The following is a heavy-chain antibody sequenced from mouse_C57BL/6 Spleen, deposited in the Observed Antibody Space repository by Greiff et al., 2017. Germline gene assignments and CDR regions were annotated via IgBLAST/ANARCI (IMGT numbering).Heavy chain of an antibody. V-gene: IGHV1-15*01. CDR1: GYTFTDYE. CDR2: IDPETGGT. CDR3: TRTHYYGSSYEGYYAMDY. Sequence: LVESGAELVRPGASVTLSCKASGYTFTDYEMHWVKQTPVHGLEWIGAIDPETGGTAYNQKFKGKAILTADKSSSTAYMELRSLTSEDSAVYYCTRTHYYGSSYEGYYAMDYWGQGTSVTVSS. D-gene: IGHD1-1*01. J-gene: IGHJ4*01.